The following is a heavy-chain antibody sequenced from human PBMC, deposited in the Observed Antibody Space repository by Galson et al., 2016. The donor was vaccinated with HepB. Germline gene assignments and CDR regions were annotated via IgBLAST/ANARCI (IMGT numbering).Heavy chain of an antibody. CDR1: GFSFGSYA. CDR3: VRRVD. J-gene: IGHJ4*02. Sequence: SLRLSCAASGFSFGSYAMHWVRQAPGKGLECVSALGGNGNITHYADSVKGRFTISRDNSKNMLYLQMRSLKPEDTAVYYCVRRVDWGQGTLVTVST. CDR2: LGGNGNIT. D-gene: IGHD2-2*01. V-gene: IGHV3-64D*09.